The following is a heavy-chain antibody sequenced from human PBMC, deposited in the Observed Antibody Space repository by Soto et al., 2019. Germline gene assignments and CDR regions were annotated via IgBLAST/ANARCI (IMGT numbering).Heavy chain of an antibody. J-gene: IGHJ4*02. CDR3: ARHGGNYYDSSGYYYDFDY. CDR1: GYSFTSYW. V-gene: IGHV5-51*01. D-gene: IGHD3-22*01. CDR2: IYPGDSDT. Sequence: GESLKISCKGSGYSFTSYWIGWVRQMPGKGLEWMGIIYPGDSDTRYNPSFQGQVTISADKSISTAYLQWSSLKASDTAMYYCARHGGNYYDSSGYYYDFDYWGQGTLVTVSS.